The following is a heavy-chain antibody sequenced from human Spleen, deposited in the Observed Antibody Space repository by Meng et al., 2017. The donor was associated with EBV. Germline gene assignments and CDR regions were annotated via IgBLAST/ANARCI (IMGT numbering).Heavy chain of an antibody. V-gene: IGHV1-3*04. CDR1: AYTFSSYA. CDR2: INTSNGNT. Sequence: QVRLVQSGAEVKRPGAPVKVSCKASAYTFSSYAMHWVRQAPGQRLEWMGWINTSNGNTKYSQKFQGRVTITRDTSASTAYMDLSSLRSEDTAVYYCAGGDDYGNGNLDYWGQGTLVTVSS. D-gene: IGHD4-17*01. J-gene: IGHJ4*02. CDR3: AGGDDYGNGNLDY.